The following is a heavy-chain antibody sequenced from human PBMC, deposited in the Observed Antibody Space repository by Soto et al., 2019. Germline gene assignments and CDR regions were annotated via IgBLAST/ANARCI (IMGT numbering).Heavy chain of an antibody. CDR3: ARDGDGDYVELDY. Sequence: QVQLVESGGGVVQPGRSLRLSCAASGFTFSSYGMHWVRQAPGKGLEWVAVIWYDGSNKYYADSVKGRFTIIRDNSKDTLYLQMNSLRAEDTAVYYCARDGDGDYVELDYWGQGTLVTVSS. CDR2: IWYDGSNK. V-gene: IGHV3-33*01. D-gene: IGHD4-17*01. CDR1: GFTFSSYG. J-gene: IGHJ4*02.